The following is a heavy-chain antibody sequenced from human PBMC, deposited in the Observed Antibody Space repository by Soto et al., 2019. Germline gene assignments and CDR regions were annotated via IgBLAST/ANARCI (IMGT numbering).Heavy chain of an antibody. CDR1: GFAFSTYA. V-gene: IGHV3-23*01. CDR3: AKVTKRAAAGRYEYYKYGMDV. D-gene: IGHD6-13*01. J-gene: IGHJ6*02. CDR2: IGGSGGSS. Sequence: GGSLRLSCAASGFAFSTYAMTWVRQAPGKGLEWVSVIGGSGGSSYYAASVKGRFTISRDNSKNTLFLQMNGLRAEDTAVYYCAKVTKRAAAGRYEYYKYGMDVWGQGTTATVSS.